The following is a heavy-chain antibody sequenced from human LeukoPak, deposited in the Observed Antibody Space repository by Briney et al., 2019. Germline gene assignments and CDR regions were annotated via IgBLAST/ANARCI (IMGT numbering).Heavy chain of an antibody. J-gene: IGHJ5*02. Sequence: SETLSLTCTVSGGSISTYYWSWIRQPAGKGLEWIGRIYTSGSTNYNPSLKSRVTMSVDTSKNQFSLKLSSVTAADTAVYYCARDPGDIVVVPGWFDPWGQGTLVTVSS. CDR1: GGSISTYY. CDR3: ARDPGDIVVVPGWFDP. D-gene: IGHD2-2*01. V-gene: IGHV4-4*07. CDR2: IYTSGST.